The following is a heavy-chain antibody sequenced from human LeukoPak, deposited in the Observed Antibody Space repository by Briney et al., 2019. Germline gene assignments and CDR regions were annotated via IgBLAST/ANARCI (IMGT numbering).Heavy chain of an antibody. CDR1: GGSISSYY. V-gene: IGHV4-59*12. Sequence: SETLSLTGTGSGGSISSYYWSWIRQPPGKGLEWIGYIYYSGSTNYNPSLKSRVTISVDTSKNQFSLKLSSVTAADTAVYYCARGLTVTTYYYYYGMDVWGQGTTVTVSS. D-gene: IGHD4-4*01. J-gene: IGHJ6*02. CDR3: ARGLTVTTYYYYYGMDV. CDR2: IYYSGST.